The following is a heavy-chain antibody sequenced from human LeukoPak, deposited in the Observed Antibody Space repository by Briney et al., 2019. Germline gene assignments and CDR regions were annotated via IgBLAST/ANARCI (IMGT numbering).Heavy chain of an antibody. V-gene: IGHV1-2*06. CDR3: ARRQNYYDSSAVGYWFDP. D-gene: IGHD3-22*01. J-gene: IGHJ5*02. Sequence: ASVKVSCKASGYTFTGYYMQWVREAPGQGLEWMARINPNSGGTNYAQKFQGRVTMTRDTSISTAYMELSRLRSDDTAVYYCARRQNYYDSSAVGYWFDPWGQGTLVTVSS. CDR2: INPNSGGT. CDR1: GYTFTGYY.